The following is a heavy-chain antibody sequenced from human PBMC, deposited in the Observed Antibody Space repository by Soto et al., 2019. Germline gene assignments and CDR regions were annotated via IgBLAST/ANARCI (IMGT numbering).Heavy chain of an antibody. J-gene: IGHJ5*02. CDR2: IKQDGSEK. Sequence: GGSLRLSCAASGFTFSSYWMSWVRQAPGKGLEWVANIKQDGSEKYYVDSVKGRFTISRDNAKNSLYLQMNSLRAEDTAVYYCARVPADKHNVIDVVPAEFYPWCQEAVVTVSA. CDR1: GFTFSSYW. V-gene: IGHV3-7*04. D-gene: IGHD2-15*01. CDR3: ARVPADKHNVIDVVPAEFYP.